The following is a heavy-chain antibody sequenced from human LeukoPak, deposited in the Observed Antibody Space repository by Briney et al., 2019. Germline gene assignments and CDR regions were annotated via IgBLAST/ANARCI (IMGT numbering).Heavy chain of an antibody. CDR1: GLTVSSNY. Sequence: GGSLRLSCAVSGLTVSSNYMSWVRQAPGKGLEWVSVIDSGENTRHADSVKGRFTISRDDSKNTLYLQMNSLRAEDAAVYYCAGGGNWGQGTLVTVSS. D-gene: IGHD3-16*01. CDR3: AGGGN. CDR2: IDSGENT. J-gene: IGHJ4*02. V-gene: IGHV3-53*01.